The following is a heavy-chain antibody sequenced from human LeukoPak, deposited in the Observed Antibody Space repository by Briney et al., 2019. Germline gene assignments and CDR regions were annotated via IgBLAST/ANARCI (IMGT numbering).Heavy chain of an antibody. V-gene: IGHV3-48*04. CDR2: ISSSGNTT. D-gene: IGHD6-19*01. CDR1: GFTFSSYS. Sequence: GGSLRLSCAASGFTFSSYSMNWIRQAPGKGLEWVSYISSSGNTTKNADSVKGRFTITRDNAKNSLYLQMNSLRAEDTAVYYCARVNGSLYSSGWYRRGYFEYWGQGTLVTVSS. J-gene: IGHJ4*02. CDR3: ARVNGSLYSSGWYRRGYFEY.